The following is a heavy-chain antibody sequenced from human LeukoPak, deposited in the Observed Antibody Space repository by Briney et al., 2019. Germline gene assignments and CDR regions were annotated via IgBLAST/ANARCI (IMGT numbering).Heavy chain of an antibody. CDR3: ARDYPFNSYYDILTEAFDI. CDR1: GYTFTSYG. CDR2: ISAYNGNT. Sequence: ASVKVSCKASGYTFTSYGISWVRQAPGQGLEWMGWISAYNGNTNYAQKLQGRVTMTTDTSTSTAYMELRSLRSDDTAVYYCARDYPFNSYYDILTEAFDIWGQGTMVTVSS. J-gene: IGHJ3*02. D-gene: IGHD3-9*01. V-gene: IGHV1-18*01.